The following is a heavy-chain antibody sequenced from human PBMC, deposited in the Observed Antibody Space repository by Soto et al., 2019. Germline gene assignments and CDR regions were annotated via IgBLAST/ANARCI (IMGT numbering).Heavy chain of an antibody. D-gene: IGHD3-16*01. CDR3: ARNGRLRTTTLSYMDV. CDR2: IYHSGST. Sequence: ASETLSLTCAVSSGSISSSNWWSWVRQPPGKGLEWIGEIYHSGSTNYNPSLKSRVTISVDKSKNQFSLKLSSVTAADTAVYYCARNGRLRTTTLSYMDVWGKGTTVTVSS. V-gene: IGHV4-4*02. J-gene: IGHJ6*03. CDR1: SGSISSSNW.